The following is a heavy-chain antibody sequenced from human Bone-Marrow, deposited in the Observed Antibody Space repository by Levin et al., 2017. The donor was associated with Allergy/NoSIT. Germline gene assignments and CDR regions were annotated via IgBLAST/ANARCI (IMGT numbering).Heavy chain of an antibody. CDR3: ARGHFYYDILTANYRASWFDP. CDR1: GGPISSGDYY. J-gene: IGHJ5*02. Sequence: SETLSLTCTVSGGPISSGDYYWSWIRQSPGKGLEWIGYIYYSGSTYYNPSLWSRLSISIDASNNQFSLKLSSVTASDTAVHYCARGHFYYDILTANYRASWFDPWGQGTLVTVSS. D-gene: IGHD3-9*01. CDR2: IYYSGST. V-gene: IGHV4-30-4*01.